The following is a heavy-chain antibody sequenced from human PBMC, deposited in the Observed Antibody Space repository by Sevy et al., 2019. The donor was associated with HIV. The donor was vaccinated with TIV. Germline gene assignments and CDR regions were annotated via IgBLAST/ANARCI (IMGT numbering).Heavy chain of an antibody. CDR3: ARGGPEGYYYYGLDV. CDR1: GFTFSKYD. V-gene: IGHV3-13*01. D-gene: IGHD5-12*01. Sequence: GGSLRLSCAASGFTFSKYDMHWVRQVSGKSLEWVSGIGYAGDIYYLDSVKGRFTISRENAKNSLYFEMNSLRAGDTALYYCARGGPEGYYYYGLDVWGQGTTVTVSS. J-gene: IGHJ6*02. CDR2: IGYAGDI.